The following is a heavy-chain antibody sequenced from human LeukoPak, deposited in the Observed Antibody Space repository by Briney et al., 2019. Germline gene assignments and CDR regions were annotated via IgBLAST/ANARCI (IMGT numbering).Heavy chain of an antibody. J-gene: IGHJ4*02. D-gene: IGHD3-16*01. Sequence: GASVKVSCKASGYTFTSYYMHWVRQAPGQGLDWMGWINPNSGDTKYAQKFQGRVTMTRDTSISTACMELSRLRSDDTAVYYCATQRGSYLWGTDFDYWGQGTLVTVSS. CDR1: GYTFTSYY. V-gene: IGHV1-2*02. CDR2: INPNSGDT. CDR3: ATQRGSYLWGTDFDY.